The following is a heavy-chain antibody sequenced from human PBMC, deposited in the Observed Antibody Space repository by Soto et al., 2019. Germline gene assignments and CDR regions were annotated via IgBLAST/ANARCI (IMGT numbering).Heavy chain of an antibody. D-gene: IGHD1-26*01. CDR2: MEPSTGTT. CDR3: ARGVSAGVDY. CDR1: GYSFTSLD. Sequence: ASVKVSCKASGYSFTSLDINWVRQTAGQGLEWMGWMEPSTGTTGYAQKFQGRVTMTRDTSINTAYMELTTLRSDDTAFYYCARGVSAGVDYWGQGTLVTV. J-gene: IGHJ4*02. V-gene: IGHV1-8*01.